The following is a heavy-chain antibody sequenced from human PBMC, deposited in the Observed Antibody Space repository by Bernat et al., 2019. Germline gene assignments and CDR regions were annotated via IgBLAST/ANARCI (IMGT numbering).Heavy chain of an antibody. Sequence: EAQLLESGGGLVQPGGSLRLSCAASGFTFSTYAMSWVRHAPGQGLAWVSSISGNGGSTYYTDSVKGRFTISRDNSKNTLYLQMNSLRAEDTAMYYCAKDIRGVTDIVVLVAARYWGQGTLVTVSS. CDR1: GFTFSTYA. J-gene: IGHJ4*02. CDR3: AKDIRGVTDIVVLVAARY. D-gene: IGHD2-15*01. V-gene: IGHV3-23*01. CDR2: ISGNGGST.